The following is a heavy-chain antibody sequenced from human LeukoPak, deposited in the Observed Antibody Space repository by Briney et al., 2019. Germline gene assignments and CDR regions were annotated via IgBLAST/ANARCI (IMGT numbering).Heavy chain of an antibody. CDR1: GDSLSRNSAA. J-gene: IGHJ4*02. CDR2: TYFRSKGYN. Sequence: SQTLSLTCVISGDSLSRNSAAWKWIRQSPSRGLEWLGWTYFRSKGYNDYAVSVESRITINPDTSKNQFFLQLHSVPPEDTAVHYCARETSHFDYWGQGTLVTVSS. CDR3: ARETSHFDY. V-gene: IGHV6-1*01.